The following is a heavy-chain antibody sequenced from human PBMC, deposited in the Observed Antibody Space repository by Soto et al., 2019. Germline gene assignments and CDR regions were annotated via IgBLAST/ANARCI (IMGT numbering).Heavy chain of an antibody. Sequence: GESLKISCQGSGYSFTSYWIGWVRQMPGKGLEWMGIIYPGDSDTRYSPSFQGQVTISADKSISTAYLQWSSLKASDTAMYYCARHQDLGYCSGGSCPFDYWGQGTLVTVSS. V-gene: IGHV5-51*01. CDR1: GYSFTSYW. J-gene: IGHJ4*02. D-gene: IGHD2-15*01. CDR3: ARHQDLGYCSGGSCPFDY. CDR2: IYPGDSDT.